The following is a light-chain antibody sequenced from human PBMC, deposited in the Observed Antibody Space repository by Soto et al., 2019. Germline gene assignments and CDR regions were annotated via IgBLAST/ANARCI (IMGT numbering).Light chain of an antibody. CDR3: QQCGNSPGYT. V-gene: IGKV3-20*01. CDR1: QSVSSSF. Sequence: EIVLTQSPGTLSLSPGESATLSCRASQSVSSSFLAWYQQKPGQAPRLLIYGASSRATGVPDRFSGSGSGTDFTLTISRMEPVDFAVYYCQQCGNSPGYTFGQGTKLEIK. CDR2: GAS. J-gene: IGKJ2*01.